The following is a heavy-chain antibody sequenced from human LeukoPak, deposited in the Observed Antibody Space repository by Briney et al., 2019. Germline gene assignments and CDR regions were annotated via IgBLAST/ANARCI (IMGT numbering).Heavy chain of an antibody. Sequence: GASVKVSCKASGYTFTSYDINWVRQATGQGLEWMGWMNPNSGNTGYTQKFQGRVTISRNTSISTAYMELTSLRSEDTAVYYCARGPQCTSFTCPYFFDHWGQGTLVTVSS. CDR1: GYTFTSYD. CDR3: ARGPQCTSFTCPYFFDH. D-gene: IGHD2/OR15-2a*01. CDR2: MNPNSGNT. J-gene: IGHJ4*02. V-gene: IGHV1-8*03.